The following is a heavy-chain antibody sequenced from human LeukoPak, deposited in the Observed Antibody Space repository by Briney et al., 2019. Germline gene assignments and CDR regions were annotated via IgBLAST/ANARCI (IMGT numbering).Heavy chain of an antibody. J-gene: IGHJ4*02. CDR2: IKSKRDGETT. CDR3: TSLVGSPTY. CDR1: GFNFQYAW. D-gene: IGHD4-23*01. Sequence: KSGGSLRVSCAGSGFNFQYAWMTWVRQAPGKGPEWVGRIKSKRDGETTDYTTLVKSRFSISRDDSKNTVYLQMNSLRTEDTAVYYCTSLVGSPTYWGQGTLVAVSS. V-gene: IGHV3-15*01.